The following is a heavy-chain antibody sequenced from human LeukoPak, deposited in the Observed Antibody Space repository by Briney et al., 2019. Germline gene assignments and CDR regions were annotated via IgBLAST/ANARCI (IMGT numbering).Heavy chain of an antibody. V-gene: IGHV4-59*01. CDR2: IYYSGST. CDR3: ARDLGGYYSSTSCYGLDY. D-gene: IGHD2-2*01. J-gene: IGHJ4*02. Sequence: SETLSLTCTVSGGSISSYYWSWIRQPPGKGLEWIGYIYYSGSTNYNPSLKSRVTISVDTSKNQFSLKPSSVTAADTAVYYCARDLGGYYSSTSCYGLDYWGQGTLVTVSS. CDR1: GGSISSYY.